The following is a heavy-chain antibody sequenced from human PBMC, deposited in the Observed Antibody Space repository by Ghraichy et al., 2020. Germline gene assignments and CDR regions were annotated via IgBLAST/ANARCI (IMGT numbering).Heavy chain of an antibody. Sequence: GGSLRLSCAASGFTFSSYAMSWVRQAPGKGLEWVSAISGSGGSTYYADSVKGRFTISRDNSKNTLYLQMNSLRAEDTAVYYCAKGCSTSCYFGVYYDILTGYWGADYWGQGTLVTVSS. CDR1: GFTFSSYA. J-gene: IGHJ4*02. CDR2: ISGSGGST. CDR3: AKGCSTSCYFGVYYDILTGYWGADY. D-gene: IGHD3-9*01. V-gene: IGHV3-23*01.